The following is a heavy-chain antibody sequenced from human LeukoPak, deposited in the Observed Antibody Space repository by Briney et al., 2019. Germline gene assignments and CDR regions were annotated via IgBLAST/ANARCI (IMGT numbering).Heavy chain of an antibody. CDR2: ISGSGGST. D-gene: IGHD3-3*01. V-gene: IGHV3-23*01. CDR1: GFTFSSYA. CDR3: AKDKDTIFGPSWDY. Sequence: GGSLRLSRAASGFTFSSYAMSWVRQAPGKGLEWVSAISGSGGSTYYADSVKGRFTISRDNSKNTLYLQMNSLRAEDTAVYYCAKDKDTIFGPSWDYWGQGTLVTVSS. J-gene: IGHJ4*02.